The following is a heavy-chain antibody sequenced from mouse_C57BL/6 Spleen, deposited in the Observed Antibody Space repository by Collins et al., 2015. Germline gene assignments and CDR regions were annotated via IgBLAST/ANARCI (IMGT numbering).Heavy chain of an antibody. CDR2: IYPGDGDT. Sequence: QVQLQQSGPELVKPGASVKISCKASGYAFSSSWMNWVKQRPGKGLEWIGRIYPGDGDTNYNGKFKGKATLTADKSSSTAYMQLSSLTSEDSAVYFCARRNDYYGSSYGYFDVWGTGTTVTVSS. D-gene: IGHD1-1*01. CDR3: ARRNDYYGSSYGYFDV. CDR1: GYAFSSSW. J-gene: IGHJ1*03. V-gene: IGHV1-82*01.